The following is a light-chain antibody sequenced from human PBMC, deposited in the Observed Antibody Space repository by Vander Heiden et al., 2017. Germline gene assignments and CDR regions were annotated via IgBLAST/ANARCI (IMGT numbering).Light chain of an antibody. CDR3: SSYSNKNSAV. J-gene: IGLJ2*01. V-gene: IGLV2-14*01. Sequence: QSALTQPASVSGSPGQSITISCTGTSSDVGGYNYVSWYQQHPGKAPQLIIFEVSNRPPGVSNRFSASKSGNTASLTISGLRTEDEAHYYCSSYSNKNSAVFGGGTKVTVL. CDR1: SSDVGGYNY. CDR2: EVS.